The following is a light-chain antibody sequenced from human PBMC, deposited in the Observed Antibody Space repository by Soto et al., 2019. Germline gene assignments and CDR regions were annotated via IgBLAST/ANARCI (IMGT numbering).Light chain of an antibody. Sequence: DIQMTQSPSTLSGSVGDRVTITCWASQTISSWLAWYQQKPGKAPKLLIYKASTLKSGVPSRYRGSGSGTEFTLTISSLQPDDFATYYCQHYNSYSEAFGQGTKVALK. V-gene: IGKV1-5*03. CDR3: QHYNSYSEA. J-gene: IGKJ1*01. CDR1: QTISSW. CDR2: KAS.